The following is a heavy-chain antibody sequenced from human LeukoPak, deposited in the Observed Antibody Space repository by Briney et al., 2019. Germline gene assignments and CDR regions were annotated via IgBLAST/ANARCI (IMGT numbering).Heavy chain of an antibody. CDR1: GFTFSSHG. V-gene: IGHV3-30*18. D-gene: IGHD3-9*01. Sequence: GGPLRLSCAVSGFTFSSHGMHWVRQAPGKGLEWVAVISYDGSHKNYADSVKGRFTISRDNSKNTLDLQMNSLRAEDTAVYYCAKGVYNILTGYVYYGMDVWGQGTTVTVSS. J-gene: IGHJ6*02. CDR2: ISYDGSHK. CDR3: AKGVYNILTGYVYYGMDV.